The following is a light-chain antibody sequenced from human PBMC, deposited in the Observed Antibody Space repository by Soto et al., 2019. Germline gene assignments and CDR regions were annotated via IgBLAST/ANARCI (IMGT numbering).Light chain of an antibody. CDR1: QSISSW. J-gene: IGKJ4*01. CDR2: DAS. Sequence: DIQMTQSPSTLSASAGDRVTITCRASQSISSWLAWYQQKPGKAPKLLIYDASSLESGVPSRFSGSGSGTEFTLTISSPQPDDFATYYCQQYNSYSPLTFGGGTKADVK. CDR3: QQYNSYSPLT. V-gene: IGKV1-5*01.